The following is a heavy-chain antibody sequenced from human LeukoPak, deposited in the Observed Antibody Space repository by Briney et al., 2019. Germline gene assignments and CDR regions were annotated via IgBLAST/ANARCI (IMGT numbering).Heavy chain of an antibody. J-gene: IGHJ6*04. CDR2: IYYSGST. CDR3: ARVRLAAGRNYYYGMDV. CDR1: GGSITSYY. V-gene: IGHV4-59*01. D-gene: IGHD6-13*01. Sequence: PSETLSLTCTVSGGSITSYYWSWVRQPPGKGLEWIGYIYYSGSTTYNPSLKSRVTISVDTPQTQFSLKLSAVTAAHTAVYYCARVRLAAGRNYYYGMDVWREGTTHTVFS.